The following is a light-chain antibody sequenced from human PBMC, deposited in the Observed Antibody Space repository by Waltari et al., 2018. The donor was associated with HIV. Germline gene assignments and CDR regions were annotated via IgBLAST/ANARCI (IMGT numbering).Light chain of an antibody. CDR3: QQYYRAAMYT. CDR1: QSLLYRSNNKNY. CDR2: WAS. Sequence: DIVMTQSPDSLAVSLGVWATINCKSRQSLLYRSNNKNYLAWYQQKPGQPPKLLIYWASTRESGVPDRSSGSGSGTDFTLSISSLQAEDVAVYYCQQYYRAAMYTFGQGTKLEIK. J-gene: IGKJ2*01. V-gene: IGKV4-1*01.